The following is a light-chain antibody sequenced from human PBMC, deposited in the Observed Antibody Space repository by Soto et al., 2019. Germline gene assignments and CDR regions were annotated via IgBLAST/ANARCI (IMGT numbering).Light chain of an antibody. CDR1: QSVSSNF. CDR3: QQYGTSPPT. CDR2: GAS. Sequence: EIVLTQSPGTLSLSPGERATLSCKASQSVSSNFLAWYQRKPGQAPRLLIYGASYRATDIPYRFSGSGSGTDFTLTIARLEPEAFAVYYCQQYGTSPPTFGQGTKVDI. V-gene: IGKV3-20*01. J-gene: IGKJ1*01.